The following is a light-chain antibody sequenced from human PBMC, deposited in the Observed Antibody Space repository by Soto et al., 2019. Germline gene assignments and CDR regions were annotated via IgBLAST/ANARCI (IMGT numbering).Light chain of an antibody. Sequence: QSALTQPASVSGSPGQSITISCTGTSSDVGGYNYVSWYQQHPGKAPKFMIYDVSNRPSGVSNRFSGSKSGNTASLTISGPQAEDEADYYCCSYTNSNIRQIVFGTGTKVT. CDR2: DVS. CDR3: CSYTNSNIRQIV. CDR1: SSDVGGYNY. V-gene: IGLV2-14*01. J-gene: IGLJ1*01.